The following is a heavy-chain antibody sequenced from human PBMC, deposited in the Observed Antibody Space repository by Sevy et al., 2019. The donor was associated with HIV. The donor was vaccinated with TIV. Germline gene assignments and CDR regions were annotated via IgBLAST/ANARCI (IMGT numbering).Heavy chain of an antibody. CDR2: ISSSGSPI. J-gene: IGHJ4*02. D-gene: IGHD5-12*01. V-gene: IGHV3-48*03. CDR1: GFRFNIYE. CDR3: VRGRAMIIYD. Sequence: GESLKISCAASGFRFNIYEMNWVRQAHGKGLEWVSYISSSGSPIYYADSVKGRFTISRDNAKSSLYLQMNSLRAEDTAVYYCVRGRAMIIYDWGQGTLVTVSS.